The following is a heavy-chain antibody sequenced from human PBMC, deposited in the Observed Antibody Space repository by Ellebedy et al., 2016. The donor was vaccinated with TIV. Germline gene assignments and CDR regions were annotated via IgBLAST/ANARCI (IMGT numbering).Heavy chain of an antibody. D-gene: IGHD2-8*01. CDR2: IKQDGSEK. J-gene: IGHJ4*02. V-gene: IGHV3-7*03. Sequence: GESLKISCAASGFTFSNYWMSWVRQAPGKGLEWVGNIKQDGSEKLYVDSVRGRFTIFRDNAKNSVFLQMNSLRAEDTAVYYCARQATNTWYLDYWGQGSLVTVSS. CDR1: GFTFSNYW. CDR3: ARQATNTWYLDY.